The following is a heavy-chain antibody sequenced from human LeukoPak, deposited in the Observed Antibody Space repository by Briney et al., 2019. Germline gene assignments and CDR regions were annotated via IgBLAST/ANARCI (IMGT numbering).Heavy chain of an antibody. V-gene: IGHV3-9*01. D-gene: IGHD3-3*01. J-gene: IGHJ4*02. Sequence: GGSLRLSCAASGFTFDDYAMHWVRQAPGKGLEWVSGISWNSGSIGYADSVKGRFTISRDNAKNSLYLQMNSLRVEDTAVYYCARNYDFWNGYFDYWGRGTLVTVSS. CDR1: GFTFDDYA. CDR3: ARNYDFWNGYFDY. CDR2: ISWNSGSI.